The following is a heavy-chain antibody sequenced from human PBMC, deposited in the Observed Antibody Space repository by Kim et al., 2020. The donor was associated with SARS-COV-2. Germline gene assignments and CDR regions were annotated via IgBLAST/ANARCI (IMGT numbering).Heavy chain of an antibody. CDR1: GFTFSSYG. CDR2: ICYDGLNT. Sequence: GGSLRLSCAASGFTFSSYGIHWVRQAPGKGLEWVAVICYDGLNTYYADAVKGRFTISRDNSKNRLYLQMNSLRAEDTAVYYCARDGSVWFGELSGKRDYYYYGMDAWGQGTTVTVSS. CDR3: ARDGSVWFGELSGKRDYYYYGMDA. J-gene: IGHJ6*02. V-gene: IGHV3-33*01. D-gene: IGHD3-10*01.